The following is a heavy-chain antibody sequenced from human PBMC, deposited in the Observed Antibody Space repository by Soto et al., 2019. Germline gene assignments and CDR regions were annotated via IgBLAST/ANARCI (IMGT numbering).Heavy chain of an antibody. J-gene: IGHJ4*02. CDR2: INHSGST. CDR1: GGSFSGYY. Sequence: SETLSLTCAVYGGSFSGYYWSWIRQPPGKGLEWIGEINHSGSTNYNPSLKSRVTISVDTSKNQFSLKPSSVTAADTAVYYCARLSYSSGSWGQGTLDTVSS. CDR3: ARLSYSSGS. D-gene: IGHD6-19*01. V-gene: IGHV4-34*01.